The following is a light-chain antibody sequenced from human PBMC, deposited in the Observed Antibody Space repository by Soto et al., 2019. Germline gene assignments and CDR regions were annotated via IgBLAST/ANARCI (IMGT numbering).Light chain of an antibody. J-gene: IGKJ2*01. CDR1: QSVLYSSNNKNY. Sequence: DIVMTQSPDSLAVSLGERATINWKSSQSVLYSSNNKNYLAWYQQKPGQPPKLLIYWASTRESGVPDRFSGSGYGTDFTLTISSLQAEDVPVYYCQQYYSTPRTFGQRTKMEIK. V-gene: IGKV4-1*01. CDR3: QQYYSTPRT. CDR2: WAS.